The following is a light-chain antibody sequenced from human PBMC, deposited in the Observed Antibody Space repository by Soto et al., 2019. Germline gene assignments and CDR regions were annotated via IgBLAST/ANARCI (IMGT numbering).Light chain of an antibody. CDR1: QSISSW. CDR3: QQYNSYWT. J-gene: IGKJ1*01. Sequence: IQLTQSPSSLSASVGDRVTITCRASQSISSWLVWYQQKPGKAPKLLIYDASSLESGVPSRFSGSGSGTEFTLTISSLQPDDFATYYCQQYNSYWTFGQGTKVDIK. CDR2: DAS. V-gene: IGKV1-5*01.